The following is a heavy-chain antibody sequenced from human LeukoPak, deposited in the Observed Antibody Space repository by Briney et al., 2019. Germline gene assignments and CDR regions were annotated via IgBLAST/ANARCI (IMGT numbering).Heavy chain of an antibody. CDR3: ARDISGYCSGGSCYSGLAVY. V-gene: IGHV3-33*01. CDR2: ICYDGSNK. CDR1: GFTFSSYG. J-gene: IGHJ4*02. D-gene: IGHD2-15*01. Sequence: GRSLRLSCAASGFTFSSYGMHWVRQAPGKGLEWVAVICYDGSNKYYADSVKGRFTISRDNSKNTLYLQMNSLRAEDTAVYYCARDISGYCSGGSCYSGLAVYWGQGTLVTVSS.